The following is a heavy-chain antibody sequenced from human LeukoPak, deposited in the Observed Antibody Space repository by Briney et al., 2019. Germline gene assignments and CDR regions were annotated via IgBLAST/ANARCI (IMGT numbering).Heavy chain of an antibody. CDR2: IYNRGST. CDR3: APVVPTADLDC. V-gene: IGHV4-59*01. CDR1: SGSINIYF. D-gene: IGHD2-2*01. Sequence: SETLSLTCTVSSGSINIYFWSWIRQPPGKGLEWIGNIYNRGSTNYNPSLKSRVTISVDTSKNQFSLKLSSVTAADTAVYYCAPVVPTADLDCWGQGTLVTVSS. J-gene: IGHJ4*02.